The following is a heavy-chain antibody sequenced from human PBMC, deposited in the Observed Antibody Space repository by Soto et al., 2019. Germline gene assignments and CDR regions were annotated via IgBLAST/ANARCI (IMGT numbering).Heavy chain of an antibody. CDR3: AKGGSFDI. D-gene: IGHD3-16*01. CDR2: ITSDVNYK. Sequence: GGSLRLSCAASGFTFYNYEMNWVRQAPGKELEWVAIITSDVNYKYYADSVKGRFTISRDNSKNTLFLQMNSLRAEDTAVYYCAKGGSFDIWGQGTLVTVSS. CDR1: GFTFYNYE. V-gene: IGHV3-30*18. J-gene: IGHJ4*02.